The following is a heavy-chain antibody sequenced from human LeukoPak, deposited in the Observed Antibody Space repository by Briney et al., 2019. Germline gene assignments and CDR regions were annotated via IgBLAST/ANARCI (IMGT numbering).Heavy chain of an antibody. CDR3: AFGPPTEYYFDY. CDR2: ISAYNGNT. Sequence: ASVKVSCKASGYAFTSYGISWVRQAPGQGLEWMGWISAYNGNTNYAQKLQGRVTMTTDTSTSTAYMELRSLRSDDTAVYYCAFGPPTEYYFDYWGQGTLVTVSS. D-gene: IGHD3-10*01. CDR1: GYAFTSYG. V-gene: IGHV1-18*01. J-gene: IGHJ4*02.